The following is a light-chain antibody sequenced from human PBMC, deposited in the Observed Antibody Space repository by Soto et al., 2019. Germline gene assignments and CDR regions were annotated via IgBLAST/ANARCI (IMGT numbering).Light chain of an antibody. J-gene: IGKJ2*01. CDR2: GTS. CDR1: QSVSSSY. CDR3: QQYGSSPYT. Sequence: DTVLTQSPGTLSLSPGERATLSCRASQSVSSSYLSWYQQKPGQAPRRLIYGTSSRATGTPDRFSGSGSGTDFTLTISRLEPEDFAVYYCQQYGSSPYTFGQGTKLEIE. V-gene: IGKV3-20*01.